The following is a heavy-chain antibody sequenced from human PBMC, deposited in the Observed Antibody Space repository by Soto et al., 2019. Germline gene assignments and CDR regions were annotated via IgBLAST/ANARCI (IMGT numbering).Heavy chain of an antibody. CDR2: IIPISSTT. J-gene: IGHJ6*02. D-gene: IGHD7-27*01. CDR3: AKKLGIDPFGSYGLDV. V-gene: IGHV1-69*01. CDR1: GGNFITFA. Sequence: QVELVQSGAEVKKPGSSVKVSCKASGGNFITFAISWVRQAPGQGLEWMGEIIPISSTTKSAHKFQDRVTMSADGSSSTVHMELRSLKSEDTSIYVCAKKLGIDPFGSYGLDVWGQGTTVPVSS.